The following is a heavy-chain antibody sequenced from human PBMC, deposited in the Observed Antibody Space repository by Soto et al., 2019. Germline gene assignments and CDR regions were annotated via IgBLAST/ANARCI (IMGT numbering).Heavy chain of an antibody. D-gene: IGHD3-16*01. J-gene: IGHJ4*02. CDR2: IDHSGGT. Sequence: QVQLQQWGTKLSKPSETLSLTCAVYGGSFSGYYWSWIRQPPGKGLEWIGEIDHSGGTNYNPSLKXRVPLSVDTSNSLFSLTLSSVTAADPARCFCASGRLGGAANWGQGTLVIVSS. CDR3: ASGRLGGAAN. V-gene: IGHV4-34*01. CDR1: GGSFSGYY.